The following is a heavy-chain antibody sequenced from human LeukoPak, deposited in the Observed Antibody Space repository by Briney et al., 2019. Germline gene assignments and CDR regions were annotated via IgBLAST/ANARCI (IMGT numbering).Heavy chain of an antibody. J-gene: IGHJ4*02. CDR3: VKGTAAYCTGLICYEFDS. Sequence: GGSLRLSCAASGFTFSTYAMSWVRQAPGKRLEWVSGITGASDVLGNGVYTWYADSVNGRFTISRDNSKNTLQLQMNSLRVNDTALYYWVKGTAAYCTGLICYEFDSWGQGTLVTVSS. D-gene: IGHD2-8*02. V-gene: IGHV3-23*01. CDR1: GFTFSTYA. CDR2: ITGASDVLGNGVYT.